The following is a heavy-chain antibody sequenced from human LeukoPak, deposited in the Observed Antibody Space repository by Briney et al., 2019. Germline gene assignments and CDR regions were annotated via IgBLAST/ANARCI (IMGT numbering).Heavy chain of an antibody. Sequence: SETLSLTCAVYGGSFSGYYWSWIRQPPGKGLEWIGEINHSGSTNYNPSLKSRVTISVDTSKNQFSLKLSSVTAADTAVYYCARGAAMIVVVITRYDAFDIWDQGTMVTVSS. D-gene: IGHD3-22*01. CDR1: GGSFSGYY. CDR2: INHSGST. V-gene: IGHV4-34*01. CDR3: ARGAAMIVVVITRYDAFDI. J-gene: IGHJ3*02.